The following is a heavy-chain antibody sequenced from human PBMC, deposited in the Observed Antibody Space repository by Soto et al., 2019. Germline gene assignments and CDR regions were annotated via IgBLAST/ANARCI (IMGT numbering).Heavy chain of an antibody. Sequence: GSLRLSCTASGFTFRSYIMNWVRQAPGKGLEWVADISGSSTSIHHADSVKGRFTISRDNAKNSLYLQMNSLRDEDTAVYYCAKNGNYSNSGLDYWGQGTLVTVSS. CDR3: AKNGNYSNSGLDY. D-gene: IGHD4-4*01. J-gene: IGHJ4*02. V-gene: IGHV3-48*02. CDR2: ISGSSTSI. CDR1: GFTFRSYI.